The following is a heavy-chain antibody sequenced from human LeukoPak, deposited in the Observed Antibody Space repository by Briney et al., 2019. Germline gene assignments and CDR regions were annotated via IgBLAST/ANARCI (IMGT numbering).Heavy chain of an antibody. CDR3: AKEVPITINYMDV. V-gene: IGHV3-23*01. D-gene: IGHD3-3*01. CDR1: GFTFSSYA. J-gene: IGHJ6*03. Sequence: GGSLRLSCAASGFTFSSYAMSRVRQAPGKGLEWVSAISGNDGTTYYADSVKGRFTISRDNSKNTLYLQMNSLRAEDTAVYYCAKEVPITINYMDVWGKGTTVTVSS. CDR2: ISGNDGTT.